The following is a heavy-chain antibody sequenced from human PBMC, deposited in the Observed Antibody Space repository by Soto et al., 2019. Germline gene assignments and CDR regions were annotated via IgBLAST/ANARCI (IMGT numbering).Heavy chain of an antibody. CDR2: ISYDGSNK. Sequence: PGGSLRLSCATSGFTFSDYPIHWVRQAPGKGLEWVAFISYDGSNKYYADSVKGRFTISRDNSKNTLYLQMNSLRTEDTAVYYCARDGPYFDYWGQGTLVTVSS. CDR1: GFTFSDYP. J-gene: IGHJ4*02. V-gene: IGHV3-30-3*01. CDR3: ARDGPYFDY.